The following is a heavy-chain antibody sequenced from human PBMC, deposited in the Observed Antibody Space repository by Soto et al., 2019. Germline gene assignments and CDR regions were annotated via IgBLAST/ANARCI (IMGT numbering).Heavy chain of an antibody. D-gene: IGHD3-3*01. Sequence: SGPTLVNPTQTLTVTCTFSGFSLTTRGLGVGWFRQPPGEALEWLALIYWDDDKRYSPSLKSRLTITRDTSKNQVVLTMTNMDPVDTATYYCAHTVYDFWSGYADYWGQGTLVTVSS. CDR1: GFSLTTRGLG. CDR2: IYWDDDK. CDR3: AHTVYDFWSGYADY. J-gene: IGHJ4*02. V-gene: IGHV2-5*02.